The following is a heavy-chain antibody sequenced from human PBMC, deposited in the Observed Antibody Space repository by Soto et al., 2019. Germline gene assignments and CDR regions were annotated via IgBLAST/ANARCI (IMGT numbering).Heavy chain of an antibody. V-gene: IGHV3-23*01. CDR1: GFTFSSYA. CDR3: AAHLVTTQRYYFDY. CDR2: ISGSGGST. Sequence: GGSLRLSCAASGFTFSSYAMSWVRQAPGKGLEWVSAISGSGGSTYYADSVKGRFTISRGNSKNTLYLQMNSLRAEDTAVYYCAAHLVTTQRYYFDYWGQGTLVTVSS. J-gene: IGHJ4*02. D-gene: IGHD4-17*01.